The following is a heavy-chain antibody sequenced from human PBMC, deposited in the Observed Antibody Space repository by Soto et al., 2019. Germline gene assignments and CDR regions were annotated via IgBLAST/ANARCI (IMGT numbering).Heavy chain of an antibody. J-gene: IGHJ6*02. CDR1: GFTFSSYG. D-gene: IGHD6-19*01. CDR3: ARDEYSSGWYSYYYYYGMDV. Sequence: PGGSLRLSCAASGFTFSSYGMHWVRQAPGKGLEWVAVIWYDGSNKYYADSVKGRFTISRDNSKNTLYLQMNSLRAEDTVVYYCARDEYSSGWYSYYYYYGMDVWGQGTTVTVSS. V-gene: IGHV3-33*01. CDR2: IWYDGSNK.